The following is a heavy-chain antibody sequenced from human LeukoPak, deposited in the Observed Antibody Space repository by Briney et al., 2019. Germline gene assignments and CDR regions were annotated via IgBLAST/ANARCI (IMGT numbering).Heavy chain of an antibody. D-gene: IGHD4-23*01. J-gene: IGHJ4*02. Sequence: SETLSLTCAVSGGSISSGGYSWSWIRQPPGKGLEWIGYIYHSGSTCYNPSLKSRVTISVDRSKNQFSLKLSSVTAADTAVYYCARARVVKIDYWGQGTLVTVSS. CDR1: GGSISSGGYS. CDR2: IYHSGST. V-gene: IGHV4-30-2*01. CDR3: ARARVVKIDY.